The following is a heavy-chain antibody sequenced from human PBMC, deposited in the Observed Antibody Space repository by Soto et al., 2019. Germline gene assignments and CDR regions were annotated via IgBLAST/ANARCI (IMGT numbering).Heavy chain of an antibody. V-gene: IGHV3-74*01. CDR3: ARRCIRPNCYGMDV. Sequence: GGSLRLSCEASGFTFKNYWMHWVRQAPGKGLVWVSRINSDGSNTRYADSVQGRFTISRDNANNTLFLQMNSLKVADTAVYFCARRCIRPNCYGMDVWGQGTTVTVSS. CDR2: INSDGSNT. CDR1: GFTFKNYW. D-gene: IGHD6-6*01. J-gene: IGHJ6*02.